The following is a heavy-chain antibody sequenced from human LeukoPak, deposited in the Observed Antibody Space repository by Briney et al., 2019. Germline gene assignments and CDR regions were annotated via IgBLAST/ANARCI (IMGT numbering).Heavy chain of an antibody. V-gene: IGHV4-30-2*01. CDR2: IYHSGST. CDR1: GGSISSGGYS. Sequence: PSETLSLTCAVSGGSISSGGYSWSWIRQPPGKGLEWIGYIYHSGSTYYNPSLKSRVTISVDRSKNQFSLKLSSVTAADTAVYYCARGHGDYPFDYWGQGTLVTVPS. J-gene: IGHJ4*02. D-gene: IGHD4-17*01. CDR3: ARGHGDYPFDY.